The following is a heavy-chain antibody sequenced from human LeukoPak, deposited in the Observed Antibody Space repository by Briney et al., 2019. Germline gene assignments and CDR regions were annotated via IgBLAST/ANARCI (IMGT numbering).Heavy chain of an antibody. D-gene: IGHD2-15*01. CDR3: ARENCSGGSCSVAFDI. CDR1: GYTFTGYY. J-gene: IGHJ3*02. Sequence: ASVKVSCKASGYTFTGYYMHWVRQAPGQGLEWMGWINPNSGGTNYAQKFQGRVTMTRDTSISTAYMELSRLRSHDTAVYYCARENCSGGSCSVAFDIWGQGTMVTVSS. CDR2: INPNSGGT. V-gene: IGHV1-2*02.